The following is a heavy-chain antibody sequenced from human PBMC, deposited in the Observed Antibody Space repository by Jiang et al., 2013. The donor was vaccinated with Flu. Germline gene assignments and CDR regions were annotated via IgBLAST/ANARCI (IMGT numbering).Heavy chain of an antibody. CDR2: IDPSDSYT. D-gene: IGHD1-26*01. CDR1: GYSFTSYW. V-gene: IGHV5-10-1*01. CDR3: ARQLVPEIVGATGLDWYFDL. J-gene: IGHJ2*01. Sequence: SLRISCKGSGYSFTSYWISWVRQMPGKGLEWMGRIDPSDSYTNYSPSFQGHVTISADKSISTAYLQWSSLKASDTAMYYCARQLVPEIVGATGLDWYFDLWGRGTLVTVSS.